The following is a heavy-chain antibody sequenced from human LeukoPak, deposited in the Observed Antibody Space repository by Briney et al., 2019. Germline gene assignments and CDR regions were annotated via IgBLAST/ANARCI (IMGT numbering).Heavy chain of an antibody. D-gene: IGHD3-9*01. Sequence: GASVKVSCKASGCTFSSYTISWVRQAPGQGLEWMGRINPILGIANYAQKFQGRVTITADKSTSTAYMELSGLRSEDTAVYYCARLTYYDILTGYNVDYWGQGTLVIVSS. V-gene: IGHV1-69*02. CDR3: ARLTYYDILTGYNVDY. CDR2: INPILGIA. J-gene: IGHJ4*02. CDR1: GCTFSSYT.